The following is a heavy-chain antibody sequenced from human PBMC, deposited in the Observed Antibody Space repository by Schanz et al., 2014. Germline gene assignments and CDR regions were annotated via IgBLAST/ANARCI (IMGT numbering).Heavy chain of an antibody. CDR2: IYSGGST. CDR1: GFTVSSNY. J-gene: IGHJ3*02. V-gene: IGHV3-53*01. D-gene: IGHD1-1*01. Sequence: EVQLVESGGGLIQPGGSLRLSCAASGFTVSSNYMSWVRQAPGKGLEWVSVIYSGGSTYYADSVKGRFTISRDNSKNTLYLQMNSLRAEDRAVYYCARDRWDWNNAFDIWGQGNPGHRLL. CDR3: ARDRWDWNNAFDI.